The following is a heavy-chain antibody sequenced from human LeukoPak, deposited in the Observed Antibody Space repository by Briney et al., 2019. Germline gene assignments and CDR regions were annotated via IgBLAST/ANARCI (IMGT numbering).Heavy chain of an antibody. V-gene: IGHV4-34*01. Sequence: SETLSLTCAVYGGSFSGYYWSWIRQPPGKGLEWIGEINHSGSTNYDPSLKSRVTISVDTSKNQFSLKLSSVTAADTAVYYCASDYGEGEYWGQGTLVTVSS. CDR2: INHSGST. CDR3: ASDYGEGEY. J-gene: IGHJ4*02. D-gene: IGHD4-17*01. CDR1: GGSFSGYY.